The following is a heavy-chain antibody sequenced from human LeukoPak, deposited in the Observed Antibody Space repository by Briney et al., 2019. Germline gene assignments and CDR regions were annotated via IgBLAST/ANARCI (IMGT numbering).Heavy chain of an antibody. D-gene: IGHD3-10*01. CDR1: GGSFSNYY. CDR2: IYSSGST. J-gene: IGHJ4*02. CDR3: AREHMVRGVINR. V-gene: IGHV4-4*07. Sequence: PSETLSLTCAVYGGSFSNYYWSWIRRPAGKRLEWLGRIYSSGSTNYNPSLESRVTVSVDTSKNQFSLKLSSVTAADTAVYYCAREHMVRGVINRWGQGALVTVSS.